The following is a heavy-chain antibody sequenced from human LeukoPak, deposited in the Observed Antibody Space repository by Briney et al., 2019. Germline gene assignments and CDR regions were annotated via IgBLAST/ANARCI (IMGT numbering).Heavy chain of an antibody. V-gene: IGHV1-69*04. CDR3: AKSYIVVVPAASDY. CDR1: GGTFSSYA. Sequence: GASVKVSCKASGGTFSSYAISWVRQAPGQGLEWMGRIIPILGIANYAQKFQGRVTITADKSTSTAYMELSSLRSEDTAVYYCAKSYIVVVPAASDYWGQGTLVTVSS. D-gene: IGHD2-2*01. J-gene: IGHJ4*02. CDR2: IIPILGIA.